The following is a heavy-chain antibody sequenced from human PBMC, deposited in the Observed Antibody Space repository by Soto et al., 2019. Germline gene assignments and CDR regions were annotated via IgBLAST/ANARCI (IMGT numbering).Heavy chain of an antibody. CDR2: INPSGGGT. V-gene: IGHV1-46*01. J-gene: IGHJ4*02. CDR1: GHTFTSYY. D-gene: IGHD5-12*01. CDR3: ATEARVATTVGLFGY. Sequence: QVQLVQSGAEVKKPGASVKVSCKASGHTFTSYYMHWVRQAPGQGLEWMGLINPSGGGTSYAQKFQGRVTMTRDTSTSTVYMELSSLRSEDTAVYYCATEARVATTVGLFGYWGQGTLVTVSS.